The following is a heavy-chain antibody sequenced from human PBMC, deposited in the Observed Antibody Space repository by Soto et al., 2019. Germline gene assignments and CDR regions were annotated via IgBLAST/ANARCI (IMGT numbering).Heavy chain of an antibody. CDR2: MYYMGTT. Sequence: QVQLQESGPGLVKPSETLSLTCSVSGGSINSGGYYWSWIRQHPGKVLEWIAYMYYMGTTAYNPALKSRASVSVDTSKNQIFLKLSSVTAADTAVYYCARHPGGSGYYLHFDQWGQGTQVTVSS. CDR3: ARHPGGSGYYLHFDQ. V-gene: IGHV4-31*03. D-gene: IGHD3-22*01. J-gene: IGHJ4*02. CDR1: GGSINSGGYY.